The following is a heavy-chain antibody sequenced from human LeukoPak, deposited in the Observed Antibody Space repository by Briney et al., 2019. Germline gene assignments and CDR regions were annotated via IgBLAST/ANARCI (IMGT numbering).Heavy chain of an antibody. Sequence: PGGSLRLSCAASGFTFSSYSMNWVRQAPGKGLEWVSSISSSSSYIYYADSVKGRFTISRDNAKNSLYLQMNSLRAEDTAVYYCAKEVTIPAAGRKDYYYYGLDVWGQGTTVTVSS. CDR1: GFTFSSYS. D-gene: IGHD6-13*01. V-gene: IGHV3-21*01. J-gene: IGHJ6*02. CDR3: AKEVTIPAAGRKDYYYYGLDV. CDR2: ISSSSSYI.